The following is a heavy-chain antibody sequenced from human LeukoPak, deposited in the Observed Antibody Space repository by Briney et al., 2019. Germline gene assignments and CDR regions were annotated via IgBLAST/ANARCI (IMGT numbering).Heavy chain of an antibody. V-gene: IGHV3-66*01. D-gene: IGHD3-10*01. CDR1: EFSVGSNY. J-gene: IGHJ4*02. CDR2: IYSGGST. CDR3: TTLVRGVIPPNDY. Sequence: GGSLRLSCAASEFSVGSNYMTWVRQAPGKGLEWVSLIYSGGSTYYADSVKGRFTISRDNSKNTLYLQLNSLRAEDTAVYYCTTLVRGVIPPNDYWGQGTLVTVSS.